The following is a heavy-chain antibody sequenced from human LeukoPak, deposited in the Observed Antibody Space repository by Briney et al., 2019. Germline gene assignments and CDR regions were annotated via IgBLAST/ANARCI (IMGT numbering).Heavy chain of an antibody. CDR1: GGSFSGYY. J-gene: IGHJ4*02. CDR3: AGYGQIQLWLSARDPYFDF. Sequence: PSDTLSLTCAVYGGSFSGYYWRWIRPPPGKGLEWIGEINHSGPTTYNPSLKSRVTISVDTSKNQFYLKLSSVTAADTAVYYCAGYGQIQLWLSARDPYFDFWGQGTLVTVSS. D-gene: IGHD5-18*01. V-gene: IGHV4-34*01. CDR2: INHSGPT.